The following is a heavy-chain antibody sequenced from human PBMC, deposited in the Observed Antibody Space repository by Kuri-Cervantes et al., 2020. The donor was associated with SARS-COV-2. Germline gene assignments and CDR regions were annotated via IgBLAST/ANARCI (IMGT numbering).Heavy chain of an antibody. D-gene: IGHD4-17*01. CDR2: IYYSGST. J-gene: IGHJ5*02. CDR1: GGSISSYY. Sequence: ESLKISCTVSGGSISSYYWSWIRQPPGKGLEWIGYIYYSGSTNYNPSLKSRVTISVDTSKNQFSLKLSSVTAADTAVYYRARGGYGDYLSWGQGTLVTVSS. CDR3: ARGGYGDYLS. V-gene: IGHV4-59*01.